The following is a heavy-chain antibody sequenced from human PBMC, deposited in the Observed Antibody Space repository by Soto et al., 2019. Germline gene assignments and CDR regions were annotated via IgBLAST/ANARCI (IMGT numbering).Heavy chain of an antibody. Sequence: SETLSLTCAVSGASISGSYYYWAWLRQSPEKGPEWIGSVFYTGFTSYNPSLESRVSVSVDTSKSQFSLKLSAVTAADTAVYYCATSQKGYNWNYFDHWGQGALATVSS. CDR2: VFYTGFT. CDR3: ATSQKGYNWNYFDH. CDR1: GASISGSYYY. D-gene: IGHD1-20*01. V-gene: IGHV4-39*01. J-gene: IGHJ4*02.